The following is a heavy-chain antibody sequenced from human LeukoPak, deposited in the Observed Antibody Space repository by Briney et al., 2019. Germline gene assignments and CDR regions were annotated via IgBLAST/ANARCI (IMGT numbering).Heavy chain of an antibody. D-gene: IGHD2-15*01. V-gene: IGHV3-23*01. CDR1: GFTFSSYA. J-gene: IGHJ4*02. Sequence: QSGGSLRLSCAASGFTFSSYAMSWVRQAPGKGLEWVSAISGSGGSTYYADSVKGRFTISRDNSKNSLYLQMNSLRAEDTALYYCAKGTQENCSGGSCYSLLDYWGQGTLVTVSS. CDR3: AKGTQENCSGGSCYSLLDY. CDR2: ISGSGGST.